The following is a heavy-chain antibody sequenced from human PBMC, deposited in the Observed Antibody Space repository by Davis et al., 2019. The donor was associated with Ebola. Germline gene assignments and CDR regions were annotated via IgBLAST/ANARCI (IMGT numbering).Heavy chain of an antibody. CDR2: ISAYNGNT. CDR1: AYTFTSYG. Sequence: ASVKVSCKASAYTFTSYGISWVRQAPGQGLEWMGWISAYNGNTNYAQKLQGRVTMTTDTSTSTAYMELRSLRSDDTAVYYCARGTSMVQGVIIYYYYYGMDVWGQGTTVTVSS. J-gene: IGHJ6*02. CDR3: ARGTSMVQGVIIYYYYYGMDV. D-gene: IGHD3-10*01. V-gene: IGHV1-18*01.